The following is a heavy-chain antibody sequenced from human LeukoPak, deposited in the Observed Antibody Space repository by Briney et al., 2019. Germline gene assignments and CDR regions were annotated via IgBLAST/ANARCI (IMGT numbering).Heavy chain of an antibody. CDR2: IYHSGST. CDR3: ASRVVRGVTDPFFDY. J-gene: IGHJ4*02. CDR1: GGSISSGGYS. V-gene: IGHV4-30-2*01. Sequence: PSQTLSLTCAVSGGSISSGGYSWSWIRQPPGKGLEWIGYIYHSGSTYYNPSLKSRVTISVDTSKNQFSLKLSSVTAADTAVYYCASRVVRGVTDPFFDYWGQGTLVTVSS. D-gene: IGHD3-10*01.